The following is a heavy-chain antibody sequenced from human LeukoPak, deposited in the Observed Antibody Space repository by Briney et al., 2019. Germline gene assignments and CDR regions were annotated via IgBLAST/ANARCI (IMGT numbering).Heavy chain of an antibody. CDR3: ARMGSGSYYNRVYFDY. CDR2: ISAYNGNT. Sequence: ASVKVSCKASGYTFTSYGISWVRQAPGQGLEWMGWISAYNGNTNYAQKFQGRVTITRDTSASTAYMELSSLRSEDTAVYYCARMGSGSYYNRVYFDYWGQGTLVTVSS. V-gene: IGHV1-18*04. CDR1: GYTFTSYG. D-gene: IGHD3-10*01. J-gene: IGHJ4*02.